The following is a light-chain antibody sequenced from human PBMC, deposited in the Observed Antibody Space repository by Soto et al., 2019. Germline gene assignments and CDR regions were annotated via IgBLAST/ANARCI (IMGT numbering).Light chain of an antibody. CDR2: GAS. CDR1: QAVYSSL. Sequence: ETVLTQSPGTLSLSPGEGATLSCRATQAVYSSLLAWYQQKPGQAPRVLIYGASSRATGIPDRFSGSGSGTEFTLTISSLQPDDFATYYCQHYNSYSEAFGQGTKVDNK. V-gene: IGKV3-20*01. J-gene: IGKJ1*01. CDR3: QHYNSYSEA.